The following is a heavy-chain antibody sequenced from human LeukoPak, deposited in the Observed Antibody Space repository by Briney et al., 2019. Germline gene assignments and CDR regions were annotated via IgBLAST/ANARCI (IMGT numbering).Heavy chain of an antibody. D-gene: IGHD3-10*01. CDR3: ARHLIRGGGFDRFNLDAFDI. J-gene: IGHJ3*02. CDR1: GGSISSSSYY. V-gene: IGHV4-39*01. CDR2: IYYSGST. Sequence: PSETLSLTCTVSGGSISSSSYYWGWTRQPPGKGLERIGSIYYSGSTYYNPPLKSRVTISVDTSKNQFSLKLSSVTAADTAVYYCARHLIRGGGFDRFNLDAFDIWGQGTMVTVSS.